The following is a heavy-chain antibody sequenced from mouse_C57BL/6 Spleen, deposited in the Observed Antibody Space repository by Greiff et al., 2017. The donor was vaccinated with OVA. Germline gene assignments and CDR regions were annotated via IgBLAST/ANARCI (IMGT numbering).Heavy chain of an antibody. CDR2: INPSNGGT. CDR3: AREGGFYYGFDY. J-gene: IGHJ2*01. D-gene: IGHD1-1*01. CDR1: GYTFTSYW. Sequence: VKLVESGTELVKPGASVKLSCKASGYTFTSYWMHWVKQRPGQGLEWIGNINPSNGGTNYNEKFKSKATLTVDKSSSTAYMQLSSLTSEDSAVYYCAREGGFYYGFDYWGQGTTLTVSS. V-gene: IGHV1-53*01.